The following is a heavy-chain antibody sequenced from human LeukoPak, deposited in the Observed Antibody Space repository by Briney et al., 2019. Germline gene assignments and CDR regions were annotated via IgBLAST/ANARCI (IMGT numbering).Heavy chain of an antibody. D-gene: IGHD3/OR15-3a*01. V-gene: IGHV3-30*04. Sequence: GRSLRLSCAASGFTFSSYTMHWVRQAPGKGLEWVAVISFDGNNKYYTDSVKGRFTISRGNSKNTLYLQMNSLRAEDTAVYYCARDSGFSGTQRGEYWGQGILVTDSS. CDR1: GFTFSSYT. J-gene: IGHJ4*02. CDR2: ISFDGNNK. CDR3: ARDSGFSGTQRGEY.